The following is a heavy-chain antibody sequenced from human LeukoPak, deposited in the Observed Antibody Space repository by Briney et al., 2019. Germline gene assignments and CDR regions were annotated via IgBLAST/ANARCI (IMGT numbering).Heavy chain of an antibody. CDR3: ARTLYISAAPGGFDY. CDR2: INPKNAAT. Sequence: ASVKVSCKASGYTFTGHYIHWVRQAPGQGLEWMGWINPKNAATNYGQRFQDRVTMTRDTSTGTVYMELNTLRSDDTAVYYCARTLYISAAPGGFDYWGQGTLVTVSS. CDR1: GYTFTGHY. D-gene: IGHD6-13*01. V-gene: IGHV1-2*02. J-gene: IGHJ4*02.